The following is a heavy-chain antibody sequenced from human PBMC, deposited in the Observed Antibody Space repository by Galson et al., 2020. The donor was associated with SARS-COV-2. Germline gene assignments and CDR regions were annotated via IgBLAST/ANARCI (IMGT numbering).Heavy chain of an antibody. CDR3: ARQGSRYYYDSSGSPGAFDI. D-gene: IGHD3-22*01. CDR1: GGSISSTNYY. CDR2: IFYIGNT. J-gene: IGHJ3*02. Sequence: ETSETLSLTCTVSGGSISSTNYYWGWIRQPPGKGLEWIGSIFYIGNTYYNPSLKSRVTISADTSKNRFSLKLSSVTAADTAVYYCARQGSRYYYDSSGSPGAFDIWGQGTMVTVSS. V-gene: IGHV4-39*01.